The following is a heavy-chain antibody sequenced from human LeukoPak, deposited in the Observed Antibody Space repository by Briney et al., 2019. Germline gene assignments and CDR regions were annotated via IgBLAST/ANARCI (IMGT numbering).Heavy chain of an antibody. D-gene: IGHD6-6*01. Sequence: SVNVSCKASGGTFSSYAISWVRQAPGQGLEWMGGIIPIFGTANYAQKFQGRVTITTDESTSTAYMELSSLRSEDTAVYYCASPYSSSTTFDYWGQGTLVTVSS. CDR3: ASPYSSSTTFDY. CDR2: IIPIFGTA. J-gene: IGHJ4*02. CDR1: GGTFSSYA. V-gene: IGHV1-69*05.